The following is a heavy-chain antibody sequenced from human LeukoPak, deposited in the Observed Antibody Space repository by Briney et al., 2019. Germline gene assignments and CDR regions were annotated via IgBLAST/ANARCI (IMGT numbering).Heavy chain of an antibody. V-gene: IGHV4-39*01. Sequence: PSETLSLTCTVSGGSISSSSYYWGWIRQPPGKGLEWIGSIYYSGSTYYNPSLKRRVTISVDTSKNQFSLKLSSVTAADTAVYYCARRSISHYYFDYWGQGTLVTVSS. J-gene: IGHJ4*02. D-gene: IGHD2-21*01. CDR2: IYYSGST. CDR3: ARRSISHYYFDY. CDR1: GGSISSSSYY.